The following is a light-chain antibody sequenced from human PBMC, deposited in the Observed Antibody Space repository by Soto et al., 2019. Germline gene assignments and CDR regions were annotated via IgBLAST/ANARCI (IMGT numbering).Light chain of an antibody. CDR3: CSYAGGASVV. CDR2: EDI. Sequence: QSALTQPASVSGSPGQSITISCTGTISDVGRYNLVSWYQQHPDKAPKLIIYEDIERPSGVSHRFSGSTSGNTASLTISGRQTEDEAKYFCCSYAGGASVVFGGGTKVTVL. V-gene: IGLV2-23*01. CDR1: ISDVGRYNL. J-gene: IGLJ2*01.